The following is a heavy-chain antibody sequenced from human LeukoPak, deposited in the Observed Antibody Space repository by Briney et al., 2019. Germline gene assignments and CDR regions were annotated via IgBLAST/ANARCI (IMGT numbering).Heavy chain of an antibody. CDR3: ARDQLYCGGPTCYRTGDDS. CDR2: MNHDGSEK. CDR1: GFTFSSYW. J-gene: IGHJ4*02. D-gene: IGHD2-2*02. Sequence: PGGSLRLSCAASGFTFSSYWMNWVRQVPGKGLEWVANMNHDGSEKYYIDSVKGRFTISRDNAKNSLYLQMNSLRAEDTAVYYCARDQLYCGGPTCYRTGDDSWGQGTLVTVSS. V-gene: IGHV3-7*01.